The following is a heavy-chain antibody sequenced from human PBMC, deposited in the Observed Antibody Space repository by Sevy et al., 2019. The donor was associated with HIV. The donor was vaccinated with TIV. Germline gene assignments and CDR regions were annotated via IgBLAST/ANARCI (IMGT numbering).Heavy chain of an antibody. D-gene: IGHD3-22*01. CDR3: ARWGNSSGIDY. V-gene: IGHV3-30*12. CDR1: GFYFG. CDR2: ISYDGINK. J-gene: IGHJ4*02. Sequence: GGSLRLSCTASGFYFGIHWVRQAPGKGLEWVALISYDGINKDYADSVKGRFTISRDNSKNTVFLQMNSLRAEDTGMYYCARWGNSSGIDYWGQGSLVTVSS.